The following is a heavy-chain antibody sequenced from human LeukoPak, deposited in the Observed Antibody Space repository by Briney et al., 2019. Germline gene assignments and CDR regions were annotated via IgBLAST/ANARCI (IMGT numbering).Heavy chain of an antibody. CDR1: GYTFTGYY. CDR3: AKGHRTYYYDSSGYSRKDY. V-gene: IGHV1-2*02. J-gene: IGHJ4*02. CDR2: INPNSGGT. D-gene: IGHD3-22*01. Sequence: GASVKVSCKASGYTFTGYYMHWVRQAPGQGLEWMGWINPNSGGTNYAQKFQGRVTMTRDASISTAYMELSRLRSDDTAVYYCAKGHRTYYYDSSGYSRKDYWGQGTLVTVSP.